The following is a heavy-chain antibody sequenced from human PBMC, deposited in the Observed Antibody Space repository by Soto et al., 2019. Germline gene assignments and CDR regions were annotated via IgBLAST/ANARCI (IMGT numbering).Heavy chain of an antibody. J-gene: IGHJ4*02. V-gene: IGHV3-23*01. Sequence: VGSLRLSCAASGFTFSSYAMSWVRQAPGKGLEWVSAISGSGGSTYYADSVKGRVTISRDNSKNTLYLQMNSLRAEDTAVYYCARVPYYGDYYFDYWGQGTLVTVSS. CDR1: GFTFSSYA. D-gene: IGHD4-17*01. CDR2: ISGSGGST. CDR3: ARVPYYGDYYFDY.